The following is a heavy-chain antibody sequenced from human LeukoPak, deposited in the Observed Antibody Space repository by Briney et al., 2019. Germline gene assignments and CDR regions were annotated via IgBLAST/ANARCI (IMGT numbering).Heavy chain of an antibody. D-gene: IGHD4-23*01. Sequence: PGGSLRLLCAAWGLTFRSFSMMGVRQATGRGLEGFSYISSSSVTIYYADSVKGRFTISRDNAKNSLYLQMNSLRAEDTAVYYCARDPRSTVVTPSPYFDYWGQGTLVTVSS. V-gene: IGHV3-48*01. CDR1: GLTFRSFS. CDR3: ARDPRSTVVTPSPYFDY. CDR2: ISSSSVTI. J-gene: IGHJ4*02.